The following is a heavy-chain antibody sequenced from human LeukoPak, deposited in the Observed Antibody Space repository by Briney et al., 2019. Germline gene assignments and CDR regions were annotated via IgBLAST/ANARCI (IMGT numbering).Heavy chain of an antibody. CDR2: VSPYNGNT. D-gene: IGHD3-3*01. CDR1: GYTFSSYG. J-gene: IGHJ6*02. V-gene: IGHV1-18*01. CDR3: ARDKTIFGVVMHNYYYGMDV. Sequence: ASVKVSCKASGYTFSSYGISWVRQAPGQGLEWMGWVSPYNGNTEYGQKVQGRVTMTTDTSTSTAYMELRSLRSDDTAVYYCARDKTIFGVVMHNYYYGMDVWGQGTTVTVSS.